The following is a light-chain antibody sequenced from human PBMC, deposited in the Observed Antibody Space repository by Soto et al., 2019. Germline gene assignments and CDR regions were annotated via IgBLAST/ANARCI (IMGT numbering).Light chain of an antibody. CDR1: QSVRSTY. CDR3: QYYSSSLSIT. Sequence: EIVLTQSPGILSLSPGERATLSCRASQSVRSTYLAWYQQKPGQAPRLLIHGASSRATGMPDRFSGSGSGIDFMLTISRLESEDFAVYYCQYYSSSLSITFGQGTRLYIK. CDR2: GAS. J-gene: IGKJ5*01. V-gene: IGKV3-20*01.